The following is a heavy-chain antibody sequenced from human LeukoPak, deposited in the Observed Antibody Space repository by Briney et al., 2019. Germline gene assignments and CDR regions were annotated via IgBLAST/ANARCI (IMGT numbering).Heavy chain of an antibody. D-gene: IGHD2-15*01. CDR2: IYHSGST. CDR1: GYSISSGYY. CDR3: ARQYCSGGSCYYYYHYMDV. J-gene: IGHJ6*03. V-gene: IGHV4-38-2*01. Sequence: PSETLSLTCVVSGYSISSGYYWGWIRQPPGKGLEWIGSIYHSGSTYYNPSLKSRVTISVDTSKNQFSLKLSSVTAADTAVYYCARQYCSGGSCYYYYHYMDVWGKGTTVTVSS.